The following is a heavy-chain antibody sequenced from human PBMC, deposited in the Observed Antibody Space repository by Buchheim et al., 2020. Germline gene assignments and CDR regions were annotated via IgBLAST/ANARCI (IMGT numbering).Heavy chain of an antibody. CDR2: IYYSGST. CDR3: ARERTSGSYYFDY. J-gene: IGHJ4*02. V-gene: IGHV4-59*01. CDR1: GGSISSYY. Sequence: QVQLQESGPGLVKPSKTLSLTCTVSGGSISSYYWSWIRQPPGKGLEWIGYIYYSGSTNYNPSLKSRVTISVDTSKNQFSLKLSSVTAADTAVYYCARERTSGSYYFDYWGQGTL. D-gene: IGHD1-26*01.